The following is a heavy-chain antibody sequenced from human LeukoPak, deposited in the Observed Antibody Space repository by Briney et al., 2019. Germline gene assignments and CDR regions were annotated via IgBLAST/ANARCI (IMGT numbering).Heavy chain of an antibody. J-gene: IGHJ4*02. CDR3: ARLKPSY. Sequence: SETLSPTCAVNGESLSGHYWSWIRQPPGKGLEWIGEINHSGSTSYSPSFKSRVTISIDTSKNQFSLSLSSVTAADTAVYYCARLKPSYWGQGTLVAVSS. V-gene: IGHV4-34*01. CDR2: INHSGST. CDR1: GESLSGHY.